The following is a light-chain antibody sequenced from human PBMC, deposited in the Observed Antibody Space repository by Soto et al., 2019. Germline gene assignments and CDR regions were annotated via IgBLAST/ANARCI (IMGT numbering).Light chain of an antibody. CDR3: PQYGSLPLT. V-gene: IGKV3-20*01. CDR1: QSVSSNY. Sequence: EIVLTQSPGTLSSSPGERATLSCRASQSVSSNYLAWYQQTPGQAPRLLIYGASSRATGIPDRISGSGSGTDFTLTISSLEPEDFAVYYCPQYGSLPLTFGGGIKV. CDR2: GAS. J-gene: IGKJ4*01.